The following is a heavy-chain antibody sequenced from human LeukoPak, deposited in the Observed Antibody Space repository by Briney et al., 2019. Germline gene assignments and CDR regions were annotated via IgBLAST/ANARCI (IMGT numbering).Heavy chain of an antibody. Sequence: GESLRLSCAASGFTFTDYWMHWVRQAPGKGLVRVSIINTDTRGTYYADSVKGRFTISRDNAKNTLYLQMNSLRAEDTAVYYCARAGAYHFDNWGQGTLVTVSS. J-gene: IGHJ4*02. CDR3: ARAGAYHFDN. CDR1: GFTFTDYW. CDR2: INTDTRGT. V-gene: IGHV3-74*01. D-gene: IGHD3-16*01.